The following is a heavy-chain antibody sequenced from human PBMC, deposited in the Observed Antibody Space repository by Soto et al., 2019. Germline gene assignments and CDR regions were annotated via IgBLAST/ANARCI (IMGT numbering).Heavy chain of an antibody. D-gene: IGHD3-10*02. V-gene: IGHV5-51*01. CDR3: AKYSAPSMFDISSAPDY. CDR2: IYPGDSDT. J-gene: IGHJ4*02. CDR1: GYSFTSYW. Sequence: GESLKIFCKGSGYSFTSYWIGWVRQMPGKGMEWMWIIYPGDSDTRYCPSFQGRFTISRDNSKNMLLLQMHSLRVEATAVYYCAKYSAPSMFDISSAPDYWGQGTLVTVSS.